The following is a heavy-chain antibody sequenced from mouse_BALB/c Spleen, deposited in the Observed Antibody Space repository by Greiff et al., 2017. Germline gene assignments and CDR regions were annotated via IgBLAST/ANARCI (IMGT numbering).Heavy chain of an antibody. Sequence: LQQSGASVKISCKATGYTFSSYWIEWVKQRPGHGLEWIGEILPGSGSTNYNEKFKGKATFTADTSSNTAYMQLSSLTSEDSAVYYCAGVTLDYWGQGTTLTVSS. V-gene: IGHV1-9*01. CDR1: GYTFSSYW. CDR2: ILPGSGST. CDR3: AGVTLDY. J-gene: IGHJ2*01. D-gene: IGHD2-2*01.